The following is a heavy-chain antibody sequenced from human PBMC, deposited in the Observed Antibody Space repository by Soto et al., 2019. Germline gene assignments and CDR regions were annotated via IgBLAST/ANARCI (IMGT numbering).Heavy chain of an antibody. V-gene: IGHV3-7*03. CDR1: GNSFGSYW. CDR2: IIQDGSEK. CDR3: ASATLLPFDRLAS. Sequence: GGSLRLSCAASGNSFGSYWMSWVRQSPGKGLEWVANIIQDGSEKHYVDSVKGRFTISRDNAKNSVYLQMHSLRPEDTAVYYCASATLLPFDRLASWGQGPLVTVSS. J-gene: IGHJ4*02.